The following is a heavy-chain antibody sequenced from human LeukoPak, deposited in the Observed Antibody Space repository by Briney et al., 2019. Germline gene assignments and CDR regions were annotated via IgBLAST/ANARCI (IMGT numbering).Heavy chain of an antibody. J-gene: IGHJ5*02. CDR2: ISSSSSYI. D-gene: IGHD3-22*01. CDR1: GFTFSSCS. CDR3: AAHSSGYLGRFDP. V-gene: IGHV3-21*01. Sequence: GGSLRLSCAASGFTFSSCSMNWVRQAPGKGLEWVSSISSSSSYIYYADSVKGRFTISRDNAKNSLYLQVNSLRAEDTAVYYCAAHSSGYLGRFDPWGQGTLVTVSS.